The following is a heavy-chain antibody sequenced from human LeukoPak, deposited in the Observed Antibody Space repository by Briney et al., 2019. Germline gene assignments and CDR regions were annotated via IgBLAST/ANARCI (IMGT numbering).Heavy chain of an antibody. V-gene: IGHV1-2*02. CDR2: INPKSAGT. Sequence: VTVSCKASGYTFTGYCMHWVRQAPGQGLEWMGWINPKSAGTNCGQKFQGRVTMTRDTSISTTYMELSRLRSDDTAVYYCARDPHIAVAGTYYYYYYMDVWGKGTTVTVSS. D-gene: IGHD6-19*01. J-gene: IGHJ6*03. CDR1: GYTFTGYC. CDR3: ARDPHIAVAGTYYYYYYMDV.